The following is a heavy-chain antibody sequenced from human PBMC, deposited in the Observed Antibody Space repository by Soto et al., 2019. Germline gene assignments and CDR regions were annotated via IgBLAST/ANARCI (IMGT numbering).Heavy chain of an antibody. Sequence: GESLKISCKGSGYSFSTYSIGWVRQMPGKGLEWMGNIHSGDSDTRYSPSFQGQVTISADKSISTAYLQWSSLKASDTAMYYCAKSASIASYYGMDVWGQGTTVTVSS. J-gene: IGHJ6*02. CDR2: IHSGDSDT. D-gene: IGHD6-6*01. CDR3: AKSASIASYYGMDV. CDR1: GYSFSTYS. V-gene: IGHV5-51*01.